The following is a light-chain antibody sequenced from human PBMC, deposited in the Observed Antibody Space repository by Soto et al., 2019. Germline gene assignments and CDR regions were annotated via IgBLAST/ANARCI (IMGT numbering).Light chain of an antibody. CDR2: GAS. Sequence: DIQMTQSPSSLSASVGDRVTITCQASQDIRKYLNWYQQKPGRAPKLLIYGASNLETGVPSRLSGSGYGTDFTFTISSLQPEDIATYYCQHYDHLPPFTFGPGTKVAIK. CDR3: QHYDHLPPFT. V-gene: IGKV1-33*01. CDR1: QDIRKY. J-gene: IGKJ3*01.